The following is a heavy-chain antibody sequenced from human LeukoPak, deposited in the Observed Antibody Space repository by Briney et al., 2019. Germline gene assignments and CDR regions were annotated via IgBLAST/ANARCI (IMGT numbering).Heavy chain of an antibody. J-gene: IGHJ4*02. CDR3: ARASYYFDY. CDR1: GGSISSGGYY. V-gene: IGHV4-31*03. CDR2: IYYSGST. Sequence: SQTLSLTCTVSGGSISSGGYYWTWIRQHPGKGLEWIGYIYYSGSTYYNPSLKSRLTMSVDTSKNQFSLKLSSVTAADTGVYYCARASYYFDYWGQGTLVTVSS.